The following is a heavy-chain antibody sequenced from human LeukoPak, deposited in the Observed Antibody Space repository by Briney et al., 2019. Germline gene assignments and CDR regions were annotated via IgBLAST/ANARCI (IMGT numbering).Heavy chain of an antibody. Sequence: SETLSLTCTVSGYSISSGYYWGWIRQPPGKGLEWIGSIYHSGSTYYNPSLKSRVTISVDTSKNQFSLKLSSVTAADTAVYYCARDPMITFGGVIVQGAFDIWGQGTMVTVSS. CDR2: IYHSGST. V-gene: IGHV4-38-2*02. J-gene: IGHJ3*02. D-gene: IGHD3-16*02. CDR3: ARDPMITFGGVIVQGAFDI. CDR1: GYSISSGYY.